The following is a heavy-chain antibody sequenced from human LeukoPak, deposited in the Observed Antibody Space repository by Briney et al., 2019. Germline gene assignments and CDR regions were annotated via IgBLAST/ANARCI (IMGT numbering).Heavy chain of an antibody. CDR2: IYYSGST. CDR3: ARGLRFLEWLLDY. D-gene: IGHD3-3*01. J-gene: IGHJ4*02. V-gene: IGHV4-39*07. Sequence: PSETLSLTCTVSGGSISSSSYYWGWIRQPPGKGLEWIGSIYYSGSTYYNPSLKSRVTISVDTSKNQFSLKLSSVTAADTAVYYCARGLRFLEWLLDYWGQGTLVTVSS. CDR1: GGSISSSSYY.